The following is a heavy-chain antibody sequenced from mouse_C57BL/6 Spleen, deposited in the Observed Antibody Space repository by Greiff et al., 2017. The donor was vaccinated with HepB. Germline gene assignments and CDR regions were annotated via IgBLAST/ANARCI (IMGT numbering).Heavy chain of an antibody. D-gene: IGHD2-2*01. CDR1: GFTFSDYG. Sequence: EVKVVESGGGLVKPGGSLKLSCAASGFTFSDYGMHWVRQAPEKGLEWVAYISSGSSTIYYADTVKGRFTISRDNAKNTLFLQMTSLRSEDTAMYYCARVMVTEAWFAYWGQGTLVTVSA. V-gene: IGHV5-17*01. J-gene: IGHJ3*01. CDR2: ISSGSSTI. CDR3: ARVMVTEAWFAY.